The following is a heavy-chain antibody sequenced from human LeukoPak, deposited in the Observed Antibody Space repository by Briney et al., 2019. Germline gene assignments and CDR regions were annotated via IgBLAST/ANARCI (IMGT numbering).Heavy chain of an antibody. J-gene: IGHJ4*02. CDR3: ARDSSNAADY. D-gene: IGHD6-13*01. CDR1: GFTFSSYG. CDR2: IWYDGSNK. Sequence: GGSLRLSCAASGFTFSSYGMYWVRQAPGKGLEWVAVIWYDGSNKYYAESVKGRFIISRDNSENTLYLQMNSLRVEDTAVYYCARDSSNAADYWGQGTLVTVSS. V-gene: IGHV3-33*07.